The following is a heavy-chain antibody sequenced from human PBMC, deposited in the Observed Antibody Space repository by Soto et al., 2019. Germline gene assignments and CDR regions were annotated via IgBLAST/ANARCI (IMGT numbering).Heavy chain of an antibody. D-gene: IGHD2-15*01. CDR2: INPNSGGT. CDR3: ARAGDRYCSGGSCYSPTFDY. Sequence: QVQLVQSGAEVKKPGASVKVSCKASGYTFTGYYMHWVRQAPGQGLEWMGWINPNSGGTNYAQKFQGWVTMTRDTSISTAYMELSRLRSDDTAVYYCARAGDRYCSGGSCYSPTFDYWGQGTLVTVSS. J-gene: IGHJ4*02. V-gene: IGHV1-2*04. CDR1: GYTFTGYY.